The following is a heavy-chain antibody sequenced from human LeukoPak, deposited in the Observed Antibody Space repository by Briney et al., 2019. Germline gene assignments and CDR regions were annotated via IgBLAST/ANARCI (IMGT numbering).Heavy chain of an antibody. CDR2: ISSGGDVT. CDR1: GFTFSGHS. Sequence: GGSLRLSCAASGFTFSGHSISWVRQAPGKWLEWVSAISSGGDVTFYADSVKGRFIVSRDQSNNMLSLQMSSLRAEDTALYYCAQHRPRVPGSHPKNPTAYFEDWGQGPLVPVSS. D-gene: IGHD6-19*01. J-gene: IGHJ4*02. CDR3: AQHRPRVPGSHPKNPTAYFED. V-gene: IGHV3-23*01.